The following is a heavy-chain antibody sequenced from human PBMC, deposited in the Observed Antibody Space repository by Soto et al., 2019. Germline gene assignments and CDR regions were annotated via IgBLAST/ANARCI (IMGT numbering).Heavy chain of an antibody. CDR2: ISDYNGNT. V-gene: IGHV1-18*01. J-gene: IGHJ6*02. D-gene: IGHD3-10*01. Sequence: GASVKVSCKASGYTFSSYGLSWVRQAPGQGLEWMGWISDYNGNTHYAQKYQGRVIMTTDTSTRTAYMELRSLRSDDTAVYFCAREGYYSGSGTYSPPRYYGMDVWGQGTTVTVSS. CDR1: GYTFSSYG. CDR3: AREGYYSGSGTYSPPRYYGMDV.